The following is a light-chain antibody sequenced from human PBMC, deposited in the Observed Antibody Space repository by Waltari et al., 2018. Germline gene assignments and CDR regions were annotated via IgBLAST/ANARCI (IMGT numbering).Light chain of an antibody. CDR1: SSNIGNNY. CDR2: ETN. V-gene: IGLV1-51*02. Sequence: QSVLTQPPSVSAAPGQKVTISCSGSSSNIGNNYVSWYQQLPGTAPKPLIYETNKRPSGIPHRFSGSKSGTSATLGITGLQTGDEADYYCGTWDSSLSADVVFGGGTKLTVL. J-gene: IGLJ2*01. CDR3: GTWDSSLSADVV.